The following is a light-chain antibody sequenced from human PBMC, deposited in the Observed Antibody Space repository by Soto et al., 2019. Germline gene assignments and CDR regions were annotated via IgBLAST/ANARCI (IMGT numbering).Light chain of an antibody. Sequence: IWLAQCPSPLSVSSGAAAFLSRRASQTVGTYLAWYQQKPGQAPRLLIYGASTRATGIPARFSGSGSGTEFTLTINSLQSEDSAVYSCQQHNQWPITFGQGTRLEI. J-gene: IGKJ5*01. V-gene: IGKV3-15*01. CDR1: QTVGTY. CDR2: GAS. CDR3: QQHNQWPIT.